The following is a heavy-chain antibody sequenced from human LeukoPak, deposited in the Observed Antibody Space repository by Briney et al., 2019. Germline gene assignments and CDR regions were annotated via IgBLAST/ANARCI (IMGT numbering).Heavy chain of an antibody. D-gene: IGHD7-27*01. J-gene: IGHJ4*02. CDR3: ARDPGDFALD. CDR2: ISSSGSTI. V-gene: IGHV3-48*03. CDR1: GFTFSVYE. Sequence: GGSLRLSCAASGFTFSVYEMNWVRQAPGKGLEWVSYISSSGSTIYNADSVRGRFTISRDNAKNSLYLQMNSLRAEDTAVYYCARDPGDFALDWGQGTLVTVSS.